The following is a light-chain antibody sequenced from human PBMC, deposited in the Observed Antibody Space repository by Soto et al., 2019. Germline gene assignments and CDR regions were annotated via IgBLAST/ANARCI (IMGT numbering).Light chain of an antibody. CDR1: QYINTR. V-gene: IGKV3-11*01. CDR3: HQRQSWPRT. Sequence: EIVLTQSPATLSSFPGDRVTLSCMASQYINTRLAWYQHRPGQAPRLLIYQTSLRAAGIPARFSASGSGTDFILTISDVQPEDFALYYCHQRQSWPRTFGQGTKVDIK. CDR2: QTS. J-gene: IGKJ1*01.